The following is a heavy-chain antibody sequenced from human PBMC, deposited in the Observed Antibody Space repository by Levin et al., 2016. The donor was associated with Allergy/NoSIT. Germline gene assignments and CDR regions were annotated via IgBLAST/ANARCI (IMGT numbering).Heavy chain of an antibody. Sequence: GGSLRLSCAASGFAFSSYWMHWVRQAPGKGLVWVSYIFGDGSRTNYVDSVKGRFTISRDNAKNTLYLQMSSLRVEDTAIYFCALSWDRSGSYPYGMDVWGQGTTVTVSS. CDR3: ALSWDRSGSYPYGMDV. CDR1: GFAFSSYW. CDR2: IFGDGSRT. D-gene: IGHD3-10*01. V-gene: IGHV3-74*01. J-gene: IGHJ6*02.